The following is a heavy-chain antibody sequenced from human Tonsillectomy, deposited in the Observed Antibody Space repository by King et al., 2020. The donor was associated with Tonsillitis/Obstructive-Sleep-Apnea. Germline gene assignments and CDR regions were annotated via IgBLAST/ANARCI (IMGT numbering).Heavy chain of an antibody. Sequence: VQLVESGGGLVQPGGSLRLSCAASGFTFSSYAMSWVRQAPGKGLEWVSAISGSGGSPYYADSVKGRFTISRDNYKNTLYLQMNSLRAEDTAVYYCAKGPYCGGDCYGTSFDYWGQGTLVTVSS. D-gene: IGHD2-21*02. CDR2: ISGSGGSP. J-gene: IGHJ4*02. CDR1: GFTFSSYA. CDR3: AKGPYCGGDCYGTSFDY. V-gene: IGHV3-23*04.